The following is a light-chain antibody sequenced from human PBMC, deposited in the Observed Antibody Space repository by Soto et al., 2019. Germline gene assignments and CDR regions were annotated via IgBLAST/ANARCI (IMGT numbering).Light chain of an antibody. J-gene: IGLJ1*01. CDR3: GTWDSSLSAYV. Sequence: QSVLTQPPSVSAAPGQMVTISCSGSSSNIGNNYVSWYQQLPGTAPKLLIYDNDKRPSGIPDRFSGPKSGTSATLGITGLQTGDEADYYCGTWDSSLSAYVFGTGTKVTVL. CDR1: SSNIGNNY. V-gene: IGLV1-51*01. CDR2: DND.